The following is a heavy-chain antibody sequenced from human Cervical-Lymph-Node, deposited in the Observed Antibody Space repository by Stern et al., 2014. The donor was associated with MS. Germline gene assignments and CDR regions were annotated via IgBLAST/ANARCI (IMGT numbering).Heavy chain of an antibody. J-gene: IGHJ3*02. CDR2: ISSSGSTI. CDR1: GFTFSDYY. V-gene: IGHV3-11*01. Sequence: DQLVESGGGLVKPGGSLRLSCAASGFTFSDYYMSWIRQAPGKGLEWGSYISSSGSTIYHADSVKGRFTISRDNAKNSLYLQMNSLRAEDTAVYYCARKEGVATINAAFDIWGQGTMVTVSS. CDR3: ARKEGVATINAAFDI. D-gene: IGHD5-12*01.